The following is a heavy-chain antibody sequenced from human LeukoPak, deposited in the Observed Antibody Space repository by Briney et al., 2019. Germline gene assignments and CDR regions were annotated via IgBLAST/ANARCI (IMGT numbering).Heavy chain of an antibody. Sequence: PSETLSLTCTVSGGSISSYYWSWIRQPPGKGLEWIGYIYYSGSTNYNPSLKSRVTISVDTSKNQFSLKLSSVTAADTAVYYCARSRPYWYFDLWGRGTLVTVSS. V-gene: IGHV4-59*01. CDR1: GGSISSYY. CDR2: IYYSGST. CDR3: ARSRPYWYFDL. J-gene: IGHJ2*01.